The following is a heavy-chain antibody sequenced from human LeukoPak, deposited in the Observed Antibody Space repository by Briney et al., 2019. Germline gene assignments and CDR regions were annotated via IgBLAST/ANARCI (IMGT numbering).Heavy chain of an antibody. Sequence: PSETLSLTCTVSGGSITSNSYYWGWIRQPPGNGLEWIGSIYYSGNTSYNPSLKSRVTISVDTSKNHCSLNLTSVTAADTAVYYCARQKSGYYLYWGQGTLVTVLS. CDR3: ARQKSGYYLY. CDR1: GGSITSNSYY. V-gene: IGHV4-39*01. D-gene: IGHD3-3*01. CDR2: IYYSGNT. J-gene: IGHJ4*02.